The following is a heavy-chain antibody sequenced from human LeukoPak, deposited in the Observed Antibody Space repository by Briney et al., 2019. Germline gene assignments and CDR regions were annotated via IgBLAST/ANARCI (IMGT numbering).Heavy chain of an antibody. CDR1: GFTVSSNY. CDR3: AYSTLSPAGGMDV. D-gene: IGHD2/OR15-2a*01. CDR2: IKEDGTDK. Sequence: GGSLRLSCAASGFTVSSNYMSWVRQAPGKGLEWVANIKEDGTDKYYVDSVKGRFTISRDSAMNSVCLQMNSLRAEDTAVYYCAYSTLSPAGGMDVWGQGTTVTVSS. V-gene: IGHV3-7*05. J-gene: IGHJ6*02.